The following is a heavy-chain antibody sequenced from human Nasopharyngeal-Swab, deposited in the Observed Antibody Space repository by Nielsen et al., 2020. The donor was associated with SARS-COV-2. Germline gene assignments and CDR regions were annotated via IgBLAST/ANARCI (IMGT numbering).Heavy chain of an antibody. CDR3: ARDRRDSSGTHNWFDP. CDR2: INPNSGGT. CDR1: GYTFTSYD. Sequence: ASVKVSCKASGYTFTSYDINWVRQATGQGLEWMGWINPNSGGTNYAQKLQGWVTMTRDTSISTAYMELSRLRSDDTAVYYCARDRRDSSGTHNWFDPWGQGTLVTVSS. D-gene: IGHD6-19*01. J-gene: IGHJ5*02. V-gene: IGHV1-2*04.